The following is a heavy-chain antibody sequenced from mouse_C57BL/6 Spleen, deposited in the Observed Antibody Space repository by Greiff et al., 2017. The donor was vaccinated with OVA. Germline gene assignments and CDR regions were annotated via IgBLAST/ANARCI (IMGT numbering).Heavy chain of an antibody. CDR3: ALIARRSGSYAMDY. Sequence: QVTLKVSGPGILQPSQTLSLTCSFSGFSLSTFGMGVGWIRQPSGKGLEWLAHIWWDDDKYYNPALKSRLTISKDTSKNQVFLKIANVDTSDTATYYCALIARRSGSYAMDYWGQGTSVTVSS. CDR1: GFSLSTFGMG. CDR2: IWWDDDK. D-gene: IGHD3-2*02. V-gene: IGHV8-8*01. J-gene: IGHJ4*01.